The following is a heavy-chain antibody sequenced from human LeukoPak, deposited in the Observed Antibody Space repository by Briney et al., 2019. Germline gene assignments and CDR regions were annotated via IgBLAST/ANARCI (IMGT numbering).Heavy chain of an antibody. CDR1: SRSLSGYY. Sequence: SETLSLTCAVYSRSLSGYYWSWIRHPPGEGREWVREIIHSGKTNYNRSLKSRVTISVDTYKNQFSLKMSSVTAADTAVYYCAGTHYGDLPYDYWGQGTLVTVSS. J-gene: IGHJ4*02. CDR3: AGTHYGDLPYDY. CDR2: IIHSGKT. D-gene: IGHD4-17*01. V-gene: IGHV4-34*12.